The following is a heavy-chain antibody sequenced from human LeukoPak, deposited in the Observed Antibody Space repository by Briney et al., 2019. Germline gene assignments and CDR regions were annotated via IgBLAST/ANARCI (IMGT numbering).Heavy chain of an antibody. D-gene: IGHD1-14*01. V-gene: IGHV3-30*02. Sequence: GGSLRLSCAASGFTFSSYGMHWVRQAPGKGLEWVAFIRYDGSNKYYADSVKGRFTISRDNSKNTLYLQMNSLRAEDTAVYYCANTGKRVYYYYYYMDVWGKGTTVTVSS. CDR2: IRYDGSNK. J-gene: IGHJ6*03. CDR3: ANTGKRVYYYYYYMDV. CDR1: GFTFSSYG.